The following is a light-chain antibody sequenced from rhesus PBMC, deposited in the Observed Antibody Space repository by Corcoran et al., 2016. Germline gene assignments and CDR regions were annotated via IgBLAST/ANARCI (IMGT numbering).Light chain of an antibody. J-gene: IGKJ4*01. CDR3: QQRNSYPLT. CDR1: QGITKY. CDR2: DAS. V-gene: IGKV1-33*01. Sequence: DIQMTQSPSSLSASLRDTVTITCQASQGITKYLAWYQQKPGKAPKLLLYDASILQSGVPSRFSGSGSGTEFTLIIRSLQPEDFATYYCQQRNSYPLTFGEGTKVDLK.